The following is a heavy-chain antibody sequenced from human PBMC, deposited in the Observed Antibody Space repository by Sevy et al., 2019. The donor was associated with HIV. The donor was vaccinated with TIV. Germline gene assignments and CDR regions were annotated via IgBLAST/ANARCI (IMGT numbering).Heavy chain of an antibody. CDR1: GFNFISYG. D-gene: IGHD1-26*01. V-gene: IGHV3-33*01. J-gene: IGHJ6*02. CDR3: AREWVPPGPLIDNFGLDV. CDR2: IWYDGDRR. Sequence: GGSLRLSCAASGFNFISYGMHWVRQAPGKGLEWVAVIWYDGDRRYYADSVKGRFTISRDNSQNTIYLQMNSLRGEDTAVYYCAREWVPPGPLIDNFGLDVWGQGTTVTFSS.